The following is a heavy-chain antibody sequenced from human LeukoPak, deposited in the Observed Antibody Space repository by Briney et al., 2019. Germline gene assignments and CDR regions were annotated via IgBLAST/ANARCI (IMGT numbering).Heavy chain of an antibody. V-gene: IGHV1-18*04. D-gene: IGHD3-22*01. Sequence: GASVKVSCKASGYGFTNYGVSWVRQAPGQGLEWLGWISAHNGKTDFSPRFHGRLILTTDTSTSTSYMELSSLRPDDTAVYFCARDSMVVVTIHDAFEIWGQGTRVTVSS. CDR3: ARDSMVVVTIHDAFEI. J-gene: IGHJ3*02. CDR1: GYGFTNYG. CDR2: ISAHNGKT.